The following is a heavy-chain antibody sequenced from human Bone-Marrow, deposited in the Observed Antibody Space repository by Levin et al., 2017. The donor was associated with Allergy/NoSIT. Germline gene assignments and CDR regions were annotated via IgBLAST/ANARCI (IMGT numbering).Heavy chain of an antibody. J-gene: IGHJ4*02. CDR2: IYWDDDK. CDR3: AHRRVGLITYSFES. CDR1: GFSLNTSGVG. Sequence: NGSGPTLVKPTQTLTLTCTFSGFSLNTSGVGVGWIRQPSGKALEWLGLIYWDDDKRYRPSLKSRLTIVKGTSQNQVLLTMTDMDPVDTGTYYCAHRRVGLITYSFESWGQGALVTVSS. D-gene: IGHD2-8*01. V-gene: IGHV2-5*02.